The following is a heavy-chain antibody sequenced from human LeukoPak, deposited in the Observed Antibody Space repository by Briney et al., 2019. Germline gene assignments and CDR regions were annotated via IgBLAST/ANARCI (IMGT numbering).Heavy chain of an antibody. J-gene: IGHJ4*02. V-gene: IGHV4-59*08. Sequence: SETLSLTCTVSGGSISSYYWSWIRQSPGRGLEWIGFIQYNGNTKYNPSLKSRVTTSVDTSKNQFSLKLSSVSAADTAVYYCARQDNSGYAFDYWGREPWSPSPQ. D-gene: IGHD3-22*01. CDR2: IQYNGNT. CDR3: ARQDNSGYAFDY. CDR1: GGSISSYY.